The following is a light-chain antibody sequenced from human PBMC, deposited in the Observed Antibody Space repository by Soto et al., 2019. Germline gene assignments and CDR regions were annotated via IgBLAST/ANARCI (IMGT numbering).Light chain of an antibody. Sequence: DIQMTQSPSTLSASVGDRVTITCRATQSISTSLAWYQQKPGKAPKLLIYKASSLESGVPSRFSGRGSGTEFTLTITSLQTDDFATYYWQQYNSYWTFGQGTKVEIK. CDR3: QQYNSYWT. CDR1: QSISTS. J-gene: IGKJ1*01. V-gene: IGKV1-5*03. CDR2: KAS.